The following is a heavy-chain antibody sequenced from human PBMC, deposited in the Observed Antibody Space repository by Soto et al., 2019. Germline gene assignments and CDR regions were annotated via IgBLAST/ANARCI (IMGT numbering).Heavy chain of an antibody. V-gene: IGHV4-31*01. Sequence: QVQLQESGPGLVKPSQTLSLTCTVSGGSISSGGYYWSWIRQHPGKGLEWIGYIYYSGSTYYNASLKSQVTISVDTSKNQFSLKLSSVTAADTAVYYCARVDGGPRYCSGGSCYHFDYWGQGTLVTVSS. D-gene: IGHD2-15*01. J-gene: IGHJ4*02. CDR2: IYYSGST. CDR1: GGSISSGGYY. CDR3: ARVDGGPRYCSGGSCYHFDY.